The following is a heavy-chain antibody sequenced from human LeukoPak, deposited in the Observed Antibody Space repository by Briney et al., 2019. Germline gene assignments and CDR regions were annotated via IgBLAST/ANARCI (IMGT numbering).Heavy chain of an antibody. V-gene: IGHV5-51*01. Sequence: GKSLKISCKGSVYSFTSYWIGWVRQMPGKGLEWVGIIYPGDSDTRYSPSFQGPVTISADKSISTAYLQWSSLKASDTAMYYCARGIYYYGSAYRNNWFDPWGQGTLVTVSS. CDR3: ARGIYYYGSAYRNNWFDP. D-gene: IGHD3-10*01. CDR1: VYSFTSYW. CDR2: IYPGDSDT. J-gene: IGHJ5*02.